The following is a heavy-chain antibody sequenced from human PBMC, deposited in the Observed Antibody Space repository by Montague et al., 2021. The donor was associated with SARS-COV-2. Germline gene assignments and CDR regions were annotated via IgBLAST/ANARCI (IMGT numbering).Heavy chain of an antibody. CDR3: ARMSAGATIAFDY. CDR2: IVWEDVK. J-gene: IGHJ4*02. V-gene: IGHV2-70*11. D-gene: IGHD1-26*01. Sequence: PALVKPTQTLTLTCTFSGFSLSTSGMCVSWIRQPPGKALEWLARIVWEDVKYYTTSLKTRLTISKDTSKNQVVLTMTNMDPVDTATYYCARMSAGATIAFDYWGQGTLVTVSS. CDR1: GFSLSTSGMC.